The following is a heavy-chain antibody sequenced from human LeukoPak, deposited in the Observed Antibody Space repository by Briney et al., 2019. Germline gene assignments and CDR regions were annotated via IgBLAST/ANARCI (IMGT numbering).Heavy chain of an antibody. J-gene: IGHJ4*02. CDR3: AREMARGYYGSGSYYNVPDY. CDR1: GFTFDDYG. V-gene: IGHV3-20*04. CDR2: INWNGGST. D-gene: IGHD3-10*01. Sequence: GGSLRLSCAASGFTFDDYGMSWVRQAPGMGLEWVSGINWNGGSTGYADSVKGRFTISRDNAKNSLYLQMNSLRAEDTALYYCAREMARGYYGSGSYYNVPDYWGQGTLVTVSS.